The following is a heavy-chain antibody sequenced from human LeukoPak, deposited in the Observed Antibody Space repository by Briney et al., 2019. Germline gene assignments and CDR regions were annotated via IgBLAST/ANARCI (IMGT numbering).Heavy chain of an antibody. D-gene: IGHD3-10*01. CDR2: TYYRSKWYN. Sequence: SQTLSLTCAISGDSVSSNAAAWNWVRRSPSRGLEWLGRTYYRSKWYNDYAISVKSRITINPDTSRNQFSLQVNSVIPEDTAVYYCTRQTYYYISGTYYSSLDVWGQGTTVTVSS. J-gene: IGHJ6*02. V-gene: IGHV6-1*01. CDR1: GDSVSSNAAA. CDR3: TRQTYYYISGTYYSSLDV.